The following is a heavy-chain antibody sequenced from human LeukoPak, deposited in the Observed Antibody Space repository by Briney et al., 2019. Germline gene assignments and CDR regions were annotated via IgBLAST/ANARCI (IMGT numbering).Heavy chain of an antibody. V-gene: IGHV1-8*01. CDR1: GYTFTSYD. CDR3: ARGPAQDMVYYYYYGMDV. D-gene: IGHD2-15*01. Sequence: ASVKVSCKASGYTFTSYDINGVRQATGQGLEWMGWMNPNSGNTGYAQKFQGRVTMTRNTSISTAYVELSSLRSEDTAVYYCARGPAQDMVYYYYYGMDVWGQGTTVTVSS. J-gene: IGHJ6*02. CDR2: MNPNSGNT.